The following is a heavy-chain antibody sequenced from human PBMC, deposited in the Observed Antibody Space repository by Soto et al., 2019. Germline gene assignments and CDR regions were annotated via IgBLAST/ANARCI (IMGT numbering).Heavy chain of an antibody. CDR2: IYYSGST. D-gene: IGHD3-22*01. Sequence: SETLSLTCTVSGGSISSGDYYWSWIRQPPGKGLEWIGYIYYSGSTYYNPSLKSRVTISVDTSKNQFSLKLSSVTAADTAVYYCARVCMYYYDSSGYYYEAYGMDVWGQGTTVTVSS. CDR1: GGSISSGDYY. J-gene: IGHJ6*02. V-gene: IGHV4-30-4*01. CDR3: ARVCMYYYDSSGYYYEAYGMDV.